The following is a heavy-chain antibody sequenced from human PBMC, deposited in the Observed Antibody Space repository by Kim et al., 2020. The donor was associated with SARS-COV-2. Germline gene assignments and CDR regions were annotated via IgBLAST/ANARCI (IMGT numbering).Heavy chain of an antibody. CDR2: IDWDDDK. CDR3: ARIRRFAVAGIHYYYYYGMDV. J-gene: IGHJ6*02. D-gene: IGHD3-3*01. V-gene: IGHV2-70*11. CDR1: GFSLSTSGMC. Sequence: SGPTLVNPTQTLTLTCTFSGFSLSTSGMCVSWIRQPPGKALEWLARIDWDDDKYYSTSLKTRLTISKDTSKNQVVLTMTNMDPVDTATYYCARIRRFAVAGIHYYYYYGMDVWGQGTTVTVSS.